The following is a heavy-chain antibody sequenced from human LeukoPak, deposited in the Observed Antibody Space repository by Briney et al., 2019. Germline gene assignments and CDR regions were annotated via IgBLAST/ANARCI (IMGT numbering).Heavy chain of an antibody. V-gene: IGHV3-23*01. CDR1: GFTFSNYA. CDR3: AKDRLQGLFDY. J-gene: IGHJ4*02. CDR2: ISGSGSGGST. Sequence: QPGGSLRLSCAASGFTFSNYAMSWVRQAPGKGLEWVSTISGSGSGGSTYYAASVKGRFTFSRDNSKNTLYLQMNSLRAEDTAVYFCAKDRLQGLFDYWGQGTLVTVSS. D-gene: IGHD3-16*01.